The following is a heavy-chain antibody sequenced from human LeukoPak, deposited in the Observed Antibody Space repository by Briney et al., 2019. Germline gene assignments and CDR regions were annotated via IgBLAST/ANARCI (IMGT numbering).Heavy chain of an antibody. V-gene: IGHV3-48*03. D-gene: IGHD3-10*01. Sequence: PGGSLRLSCAASGFTFSSYEMNWVRQAPGKGLEWVSYISSSGSTIYYADSVKGRFTISRDNAKNSLYLQMNSLRAEDTAVYYCARFKGSGHRFDIWGQGTMVTVSS. CDR2: ISSSGSTI. CDR3: ARFKGSGHRFDI. CDR1: GFTFSSYE. J-gene: IGHJ3*02.